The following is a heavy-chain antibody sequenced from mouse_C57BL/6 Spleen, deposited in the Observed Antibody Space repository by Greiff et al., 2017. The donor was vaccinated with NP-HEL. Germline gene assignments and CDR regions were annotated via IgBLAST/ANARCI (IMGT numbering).Heavy chain of an antibody. Sequence: EVQGVESGGGLVQPGGSMKLSCAASGFTFSDAWMDWVRQSPEKGLEWVAEIRNKANNHATYYAESVKGRFTISRDDSKSSVYLQMNSLRAEDTGIYYCTRSHYYGSSPWFAYWGQGTLVTVSA. D-gene: IGHD1-1*01. CDR2: IRNKANNHAT. CDR1: GFTFSDAW. J-gene: IGHJ3*01. V-gene: IGHV6-6*01. CDR3: TRSHYYGSSPWFAY.